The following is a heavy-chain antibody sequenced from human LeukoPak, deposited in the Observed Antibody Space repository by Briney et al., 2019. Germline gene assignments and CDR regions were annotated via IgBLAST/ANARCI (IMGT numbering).Heavy chain of an antibody. D-gene: IGHD3-16*02. J-gene: IGHJ4*02. CDR3: ARLGTYYDYVWGSYRYPLDY. CDR1: GFTFSSYA. Sequence: GGSLRLSCAAPGFTFSSYAMSWVRQAPGKGLEWVSAISGSGGSTYYADSVKGRFNISRDNSKNTLYLQMNSLRAEDTAVYYCARLGTYYDYVWGSYRYPLDYWGQGTLVTVSS. CDR2: ISGSGGST. V-gene: IGHV3-23*01.